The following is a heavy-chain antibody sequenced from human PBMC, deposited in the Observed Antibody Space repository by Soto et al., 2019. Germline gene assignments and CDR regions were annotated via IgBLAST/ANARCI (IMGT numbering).Heavy chain of an antibody. V-gene: IGHV4-4*02. J-gene: IGHJ6*02. CDR1: SGSISSGHW. CDR3: ATNSYYSLGV. Sequence: QVQLQESGPGLVKPSGTLSLTCAVSSGSISSGHWWNWVRQPPGKGLEWIGEIYQSGSTHYNPSLKSRVTVSVDKSMNQFSLKLTSVPAADTAVYYCATNSYYSLGVWGQGTTVTVSS. CDR2: IYQSGST.